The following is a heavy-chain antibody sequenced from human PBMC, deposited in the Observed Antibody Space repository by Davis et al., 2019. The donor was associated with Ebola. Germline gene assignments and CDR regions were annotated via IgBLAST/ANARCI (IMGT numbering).Heavy chain of an antibody. V-gene: IGHV4-34*01. Sequence: PSETLSLTCAVYVGSFSDYYWSWIRQPPGKGLEWIGEINHSGSTNYNPSLKSRVTISVDTSRNQFSLKLNSVTAADTAVYYCARGRSKSAFDIWGHGTMVSVSS. CDR3: ARGRSKSAFDI. CDR2: INHSGST. J-gene: IGHJ3*02. D-gene: IGHD1-14*01. CDR1: VGSFSDYY.